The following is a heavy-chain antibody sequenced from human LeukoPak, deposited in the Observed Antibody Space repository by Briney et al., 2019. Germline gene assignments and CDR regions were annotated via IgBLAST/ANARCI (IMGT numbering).Heavy chain of an antibody. J-gene: IGHJ4*02. CDR3: AKVVVISPAY. V-gene: IGHV3-23*01. CDR1: GFTFRNYV. D-gene: IGHD3-22*01. Sequence: SLRLSXAASGFTFRNYVMSWVREAPGKGLEWVSGVSSTGGGTYYADSVKGRFTISRDNSKNTLYLQMNSLRAEDTAVYYCAKVVVISPAYWGQGTLVTVSS. CDR2: VSSTGGGT.